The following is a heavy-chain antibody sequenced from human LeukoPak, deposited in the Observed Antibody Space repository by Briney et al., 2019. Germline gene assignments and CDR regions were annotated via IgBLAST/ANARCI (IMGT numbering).Heavy chain of an antibody. CDR3: AKAHGGSYHSGID. J-gene: IGHJ4*02. Sequence: KVSCKASGGTFSSYAISWVRQAPGQGLEWMGGIIPIFGTANYAQKFQGRVTITADESTSTAYMELSSLRSEDTAEYYCAKAHGGSYHSGIDWGQGTLVIVSS. CDR2: IIPIFGTA. CDR1: GGTFSSYA. V-gene: IGHV1-69*01. D-gene: IGHD2-8*01.